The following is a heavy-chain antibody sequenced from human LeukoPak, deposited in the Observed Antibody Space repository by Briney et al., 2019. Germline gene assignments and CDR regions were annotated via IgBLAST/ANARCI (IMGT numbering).Heavy chain of an antibody. Sequence: GGSLRLSCAASGFTFSSYWMSWVRQAPGKGLEWVANINPDGGGKFYVDSVEGRFTISRDNAKNSLYLQMNSLRAADTAIYYCARGDYCSTGGCYGAFDYWGQGTLVTISS. D-gene: IGHD2-15*01. J-gene: IGHJ4*02. CDR3: ARGDYCSTGGCYGAFDY. CDR1: GFTFSSYW. V-gene: IGHV3-7*03. CDR2: INPDGGGK.